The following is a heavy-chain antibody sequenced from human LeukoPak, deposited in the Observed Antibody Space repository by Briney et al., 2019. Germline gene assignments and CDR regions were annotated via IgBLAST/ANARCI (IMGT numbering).Heavy chain of an antibody. CDR3: AKDRYSYASEYSDS. CDR1: GFTFSSYG. D-gene: IGHD5-18*01. CDR2: ISNDGSKK. J-gene: IGHJ4*02. V-gene: IGHV3-30*18. Sequence: GGSLRLSCAASGFTFSSYGMHWVRQAPGKGLDWVAVISNDGSKKYYADSVKGRFTISRDNSKNTLSLQVSSLRTEDTAVYYCAKDRYSYASEYSDSWGQGTLVTVSS.